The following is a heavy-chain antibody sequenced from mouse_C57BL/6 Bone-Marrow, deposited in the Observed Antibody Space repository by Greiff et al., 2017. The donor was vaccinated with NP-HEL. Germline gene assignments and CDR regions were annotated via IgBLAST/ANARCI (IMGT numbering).Heavy chain of an antibody. J-gene: IGHJ4*01. V-gene: IGHV1-76*01. Sequence: QVQLKESGAELVRPGASVKLSCKASGYTFTDYYINWVKQRPGQGLEWIARIYPGSGNTYYNEKFKGKATLTAEKSSSTAYMQLSSLTSEDSAVYFCARKDDGYFAMDYWGQGTSVTVSS. CDR3: ARKDDGYFAMDY. D-gene: IGHD2-3*01. CDR2: IYPGSGNT. CDR1: GYTFTDYY.